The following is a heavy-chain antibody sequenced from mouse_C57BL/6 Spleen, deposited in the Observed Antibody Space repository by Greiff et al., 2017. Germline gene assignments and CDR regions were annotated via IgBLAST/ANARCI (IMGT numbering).Heavy chain of an antibody. CDR1: GYAFTNYL. V-gene: IGHV1-54*01. D-gene: IGHD1-1*01. CDR3: ARSHYYGSSYFDH. Sequence: QVQLKQSGAELVRPGTSVKVSCKASGYAFTNYLIEWVKQRPGQGLEWIGVINPGSGGTNYNEKFKGKATLTADKSSSTAYMPLSSLTSEDSAVYFCARSHYYGSSYFDHWGQGTTLTVSS. CDR2: INPGSGGT. J-gene: IGHJ2*01.